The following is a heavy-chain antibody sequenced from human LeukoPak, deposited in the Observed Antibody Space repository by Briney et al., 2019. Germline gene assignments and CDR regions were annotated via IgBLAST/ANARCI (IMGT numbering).Heavy chain of an antibody. V-gene: IGHV5-51*01. CDR3: ARHALYHIYSSSWYGIDY. J-gene: IGHJ4*02. CDR2: IYPGDSDT. D-gene: IGHD6-13*01. Sequence: GESLKISCKGSGYSFTSYWIGWVRQMPGKGLEWMGIIYPGDSDTRYSPSFQGQVTISADKSISTAYLQWSSLKASDTAMYYCARHALYHIYSSSWYGIDYWGQGTLVTVSS. CDR1: GYSFTSYW.